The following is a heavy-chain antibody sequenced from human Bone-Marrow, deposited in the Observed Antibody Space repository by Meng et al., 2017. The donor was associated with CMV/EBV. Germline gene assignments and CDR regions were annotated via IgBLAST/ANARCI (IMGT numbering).Heavy chain of an antibody. V-gene: IGHV3-48*03. CDR3: ARGGLRFPFPYYYGMDV. D-gene: IGHD5-12*01. J-gene: IGHJ6*02. CDR1: GFTFSSYE. Sequence: GESLKISFAASGFTFSSYEINWVRQAPGKGLELVSYISSSGSTIYYADSVKGRFTISRDNANNSLYLQMNSLRAEDTAGYYCARGGLRFPFPYYYGMDVWGQGATVTVSS. CDR2: ISSSGSTI.